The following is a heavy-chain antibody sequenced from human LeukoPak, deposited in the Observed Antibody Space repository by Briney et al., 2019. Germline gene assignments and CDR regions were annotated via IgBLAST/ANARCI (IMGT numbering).Heavy chain of an antibody. CDR1: GGSISSGDYY. CDR2: IYYSGST. Sequence: SETLSLTCTVSGGSISSGDYYWSWIRQPPGKGLEWIGYIYYSGSTYYNPSLKSRVTISVDTSKNQFSLKLSSVTAADTAVYYCASGEGGFGEFLYYFDYWGRGTLVTVSS. CDR3: ASGEGGFGEFLYYFDY. J-gene: IGHJ4*02. D-gene: IGHD3-10*01. V-gene: IGHV4-30-4*01.